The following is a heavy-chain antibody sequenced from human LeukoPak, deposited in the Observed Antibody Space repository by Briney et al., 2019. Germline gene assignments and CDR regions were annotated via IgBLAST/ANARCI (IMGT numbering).Heavy chain of an antibody. CDR1: GGSFGRSSYY. CDR3: AIIAGPPLGYMDV. V-gene: IGHV4-39*01. J-gene: IGHJ6*03. Sequence: KPSETLSLTCTVSGGSFGRSSYYWGWIRQSPGKGLEGIGSIYFSGTTYYSPSLKSRVAISTGTANKQFSLMRTSVTAADSSVYYCAIIAGPPLGYMDVCGKGTTVTVS. CDR2: IYFSGTT.